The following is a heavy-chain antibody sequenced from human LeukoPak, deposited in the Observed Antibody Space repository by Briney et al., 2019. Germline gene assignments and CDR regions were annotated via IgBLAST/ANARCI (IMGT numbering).Heavy chain of an antibody. Sequence: GESLKISCKGSGYSFTSYWIGWVRQMPGKGLEWMGIIYPGDSDTRYSPSFQGQVTISADKSISTAYLQWSSLKASDTAMYYCARRTLGYCSGGSCYSEGNWFDPWGQGTLVTVSS. J-gene: IGHJ5*02. D-gene: IGHD2-15*01. CDR1: GYSFTSYW. CDR2: IYPGDSDT. V-gene: IGHV5-51*01. CDR3: ARRTLGYCSGGSCYSEGNWFDP.